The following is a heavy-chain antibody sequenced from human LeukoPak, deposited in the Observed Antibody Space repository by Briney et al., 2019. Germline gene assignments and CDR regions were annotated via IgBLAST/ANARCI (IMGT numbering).Heavy chain of an antibody. CDR2: INTGGSST. Sequence: PGGSLRLSCTASGFTFSNHWMHWVRQVPGKGLVWVSRINTGGSSTTYADSVKGRFTISRDNAKNTLYLQMNSLRVEDTAVYYCARSNQADDYWGQGTLVTVSS. V-gene: IGHV3-74*01. CDR3: ARSNQADDY. D-gene: IGHD4-11*01. J-gene: IGHJ4*02. CDR1: GFTFSNHW.